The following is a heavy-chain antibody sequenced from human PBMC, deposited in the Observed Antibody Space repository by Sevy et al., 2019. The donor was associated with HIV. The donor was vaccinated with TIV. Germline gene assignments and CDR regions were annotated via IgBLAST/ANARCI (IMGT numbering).Heavy chain of an antibody. D-gene: IGHD3-22*01. V-gene: IGHV1-24*01. CDR1: GHTLTDLS. CDR2: FDPEDGER. J-gene: IGHJ4*02. CDR3: SATREYYSDSYGYFDY. Sequence: ASVKFSCKASGHTLTDLSMHWVRQAPGKGFEWIGRFDPEDGERIYAQKFQGRVTMTEYTSTDTAYMELSSLRSEDTAVYYCSATREYYSDSYGYFDYWGQGTLVTVSS.